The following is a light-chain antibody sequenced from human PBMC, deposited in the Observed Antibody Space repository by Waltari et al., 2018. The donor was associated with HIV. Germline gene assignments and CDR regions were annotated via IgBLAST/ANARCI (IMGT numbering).Light chain of an antibody. CDR1: TSDAGGSNS. J-gene: IGLJ1*01. CDR2: DVY. V-gene: IGLV2-11*01. CDR3: CAYAAGYIPYV. Sequence: QSAMPQPPSVSASLGQSVSISSTCTTSDAGGSNSCSWYHRYPGNAPKLIIFDVYQRPSGVPERFSGSKSGNTASLTISGLQSEDEADYFCCAYAAGYIPYVFGNGT.